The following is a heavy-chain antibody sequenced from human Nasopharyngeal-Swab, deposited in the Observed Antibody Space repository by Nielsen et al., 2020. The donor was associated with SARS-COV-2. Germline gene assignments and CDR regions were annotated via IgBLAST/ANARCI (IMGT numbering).Heavy chain of an antibody. V-gene: IGHV3-48*04. J-gene: IGHJ4*02. Sequence: WIRQPPGKGLEWVSYISSSSSTIYYADSVKGRCTISRDNDKKSLYRQMNSLRAEDTAVYYCARVRRDGYNLHFDYWGQGTLVTVSS. D-gene: IGHD5-24*01. CDR3: ARVRRDGYNLHFDY. CDR2: ISSSSSTI.